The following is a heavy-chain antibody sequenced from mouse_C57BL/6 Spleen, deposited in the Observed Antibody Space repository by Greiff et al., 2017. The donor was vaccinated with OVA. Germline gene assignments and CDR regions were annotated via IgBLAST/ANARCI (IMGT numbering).Heavy chain of an antibody. V-gene: IGHV7-3*01. CDR3: ARYTGPFDY. CDR1: GFTFTDYY. D-gene: IGHD4-1*01. CDR2: IRNKANGYTT. J-gene: IGHJ2*01. Sequence: EVQRVESGGGLVQPGGSLSLSCAASGFTFTDYYMSWVRQPPGKALEWLGFIRNKANGYTTEYSASVKGRFTISRDNSQSILYLQMNALRAEDSATYYCARYTGPFDYWGQVTTLTVSS.